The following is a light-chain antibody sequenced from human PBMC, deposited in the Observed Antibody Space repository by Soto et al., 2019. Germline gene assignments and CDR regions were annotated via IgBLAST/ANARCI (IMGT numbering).Light chain of an antibody. CDR3: QHHRA. V-gene: IGKV1-5*01. CDR2: DAS. Sequence: GDRVTITCRASQSISTWLAWYQQKPGKAPKLLIYDASSLESGVPSRFSGSGSGTEFTLTISSLQPDDFATYYCQHHRAFGQGTRWISN. CDR1: QSISTW. J-gene: IGKJ1*01.